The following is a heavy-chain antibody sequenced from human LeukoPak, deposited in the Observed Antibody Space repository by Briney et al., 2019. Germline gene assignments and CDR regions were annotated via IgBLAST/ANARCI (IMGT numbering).Heavy chain of an antibody. CDR2: IYYSGST. CDR1: GGSISSYY. V-gene: IGHV4-59*08. CDR3: ASLKAGTAIDY. J-gene: IGHJ4*02. Sequence: SETLSLTCTVSGGSISSYYWSWIRQPPGKGLEWIGYIYYSGSTNYNPSLKSRVTISVDTSKNQFSLKLSSVTAADTAVYYCASLKAGTAIDYWGQGTLVTVSS. D-gene: IGHD6-19*01.